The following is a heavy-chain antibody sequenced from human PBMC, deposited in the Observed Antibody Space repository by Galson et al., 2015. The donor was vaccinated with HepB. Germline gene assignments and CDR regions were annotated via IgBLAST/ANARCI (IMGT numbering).Heavy chain of an antibody. CDR1: GYSFTYYT. CDR3: TRGAPAGYHLEY. CDR2: INTGNGDT. J-gene: IGHJ4*02. D-gene: IGHD1-26*01. V-gene: IGHV1-3*04. Sequence: SVKVSCKASGYSFTYYTIHWVRQAPGQRLEYMGLINTGNGDTRYSQMSQARVSITRDTSATTVYMDMTNLRYEDTAVYYCTRGAPAGYHLEYWGQGTLVTVSS.